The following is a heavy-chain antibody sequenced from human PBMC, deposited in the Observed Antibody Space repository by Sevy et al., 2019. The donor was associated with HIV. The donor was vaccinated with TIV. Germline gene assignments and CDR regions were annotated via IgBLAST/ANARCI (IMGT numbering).Heavy chain of an antibody. CDR3: VGDRIDAAGGYFDY. Sequence: SETLSLTCTVSGGSVSSGNYYWTWIRQPPGKGLEWIGYISYIGSTNYNPSLKSRVTISIDTSKNQLSLRLGSVTATDTAVYYCVGDRIDAAGGYFDYWGQGTLVTVSS. J-gene: IGHJ4*02. CDR2: ISYIGST. V-gene: IGHV4-61*01. D-gene: IGHD6-13*01. CDR1: GGSVSSGNYY.